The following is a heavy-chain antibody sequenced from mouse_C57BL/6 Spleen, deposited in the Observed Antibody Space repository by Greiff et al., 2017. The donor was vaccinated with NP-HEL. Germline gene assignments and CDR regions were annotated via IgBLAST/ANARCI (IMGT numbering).Heavy chain of an antibody. Sequence: QVTLKESGPGILQSSQTLSLTCSFSGFSLSTSGMGVSWIRQPSGKGLEWLAHIYWDDDKRYNPSLKSRLTISKDTSRNQVFLKITSVDTADTATYYCARRLSDGYYAMDYWGQGTSVTVSS. D-gene: IGHD2-3*01. J-gene: IGHJ4*01. CDR1: GFSLSTSGMG. V-gene: IGHV8-12*01. CDR3: ARRLSDGYYAMDY. CDR2: IYWDDDK.